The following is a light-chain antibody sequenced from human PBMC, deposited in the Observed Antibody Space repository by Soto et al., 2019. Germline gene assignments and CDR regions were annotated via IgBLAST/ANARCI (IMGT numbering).Light chain of an antibody. CDR1: QTISSW. CDR2: KAS. V-gene: IGKV1-5*03. Sequence: DIQMTQSPSTLSGSVGDRVTITCRASQTISSWSAWYQQKPGKAPKLLIYKASTLKSGVPSRFSGSGPGTEFTLTISSLQPDDFATYYCQHYNSYSEAFGQGTKVDIK. J-gene: IGKJ1*01. CDR3: QHYNSYSEA.